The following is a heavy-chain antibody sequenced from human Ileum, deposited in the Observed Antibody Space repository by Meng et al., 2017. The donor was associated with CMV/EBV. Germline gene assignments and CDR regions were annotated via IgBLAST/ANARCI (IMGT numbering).Heavy chain of an antibody. CDR2: IKEDGSEK. Sequence: GGSLRLSCGVSGFTFNTYWMSWVRQAPGKGLEWVANIKEDGSEKHYVDSVKGRFTISRDNAKNSLYLQMNSLRAEDTAVYYCAREDGAAAGSPYYGMDVWGQGTTVTVSS. J-gene: IGHJ6*02. D-gene: IGHD6-13*01. CDR3: AREDGAAAGSPYYGMDV. V-gene: IGHV3-7*01. CDR1: GFTFNTYW.